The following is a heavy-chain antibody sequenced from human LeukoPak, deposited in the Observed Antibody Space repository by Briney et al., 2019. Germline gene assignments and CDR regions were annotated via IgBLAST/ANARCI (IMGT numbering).Heavy chain of an antibody. J-gene: IGHJ4*02. CDR1: GFTFSSYS. V-gene: IGHV3-21*01. CDR3: AKDVLYGSGSYLDY. CDR2: ISSSSSYI. Sequence: GGSLRLSCAASGFTFSSYSMNWVRQAPGKGLEWVSSISSSSSYIYYADSVKGRFTISRDDAKNSLYLQMNSLRAEDTAVYYCAKDVLYGSGSYLDYWGQGTLVTVSS. D-gene: IGHD3-10*01.